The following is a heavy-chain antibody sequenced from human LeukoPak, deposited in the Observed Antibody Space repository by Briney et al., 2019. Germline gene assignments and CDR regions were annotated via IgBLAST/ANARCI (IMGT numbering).Heavy chain of an antibody. CDR2: IYYSGST. J-gene: IGHJ6*02. CDR3: ARIYDSSGYYYYYGMDV. D-gene: IGHD3-22*01. CDR1: GGSISRYY. Sequence: PSETLSLTCTVSGGSISRYYWSWIRQPPGKGLEWIGYIYYSGSTNYNPSLKSRVTISVDTSKNQFSLKLSSVTAADTAVYYCARIYDSSGYYYYYGMDVWGQGTTVTVSS. V-gene: IGHV4-59*01.